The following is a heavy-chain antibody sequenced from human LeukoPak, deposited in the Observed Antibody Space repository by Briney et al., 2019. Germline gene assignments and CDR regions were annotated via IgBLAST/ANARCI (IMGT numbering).Heavy chain of an antibody. CDR1: GGSISSGGYY. D-gene: IGHD3-22*01. V-gene: IGHV4-31*03. CDR2: IYYSGST. CDR3: ARVGYYDSSGYYYPIDY. J-gene: IGHJ4*02. Sequence: SETLSLTFTVSGGSISSGGYYWSWIRQHPGKGLEWIGYIYYSGSTYYNPSLKSRVTISVDTSKNQFSLKLSSVTAADTAVYYCARVGYYDSSGYYYPIDYWGQGTLVTVSS.